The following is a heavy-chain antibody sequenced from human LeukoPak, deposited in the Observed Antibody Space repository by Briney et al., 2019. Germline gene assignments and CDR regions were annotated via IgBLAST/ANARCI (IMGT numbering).Heavy chain of an antibody. V-gene: IGHV3-30*18. CDR2: ISYDGSNE. CDR3: AKGGVGSSPYYYYGMDV. CDR1: GFTFSSYG. D-gene: IGHD6-6*01. J-gene: IGHJ6*02. Sequence: PGRSLRLSCAASGFTFSSYGMHWVRQAPGKGLEWVAVISYDGSNEYYADSVKGRFTISRDNSKNTLYLQMNSLRAEDTAVYYCAKGGVGSSPYYYYGMDVWGQGTTVTVSS.